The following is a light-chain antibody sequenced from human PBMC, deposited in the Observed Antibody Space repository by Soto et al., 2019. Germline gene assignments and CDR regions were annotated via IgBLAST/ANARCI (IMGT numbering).Light chain of an antibody. Sequence: QSVLTQPRSVSASPGQSVTISCTGTSSDVGSYKSVSWYQQYPGKAPKLMIYDVNKRPSGVPDRFSGSKSGNTASLTISGLQAEDESDYYCCSYAGSYSWVFGGGTKLTDL. V-gene: IGLV2-11*01. J-gene: IGLJ3*02. CDR2: DVN. CDR3: CSYAGSYSWV. CDR1: SSDVGSYKS.